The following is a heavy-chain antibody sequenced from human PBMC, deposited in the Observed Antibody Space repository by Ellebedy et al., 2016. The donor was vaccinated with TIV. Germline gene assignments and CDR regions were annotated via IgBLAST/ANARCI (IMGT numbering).Heavy chain of an antibody. Sequence: ASVKVSXKASGYTFTSYGISWVRQAPGQGLEWMGWISAYNGNTNYAQKLQGRVTMTTDTSTSTAYMELSSLRSEDTAVYYCATQPIRIVGAMSPHNPDYYYGMDVWGQGTTVTVSS. J-gene: IGHJ6*02. D-gene: IGHD1-26*01. CDR1: GYTFTSYG. CDR2: ISAYNGNT. V-gene: IGHV1-18*01. CDR3: ATQPIRIVGAMSPHNPDYYYGMDV.